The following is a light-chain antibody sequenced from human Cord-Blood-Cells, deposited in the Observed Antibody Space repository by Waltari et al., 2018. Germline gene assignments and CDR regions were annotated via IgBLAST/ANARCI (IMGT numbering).Light chain of an antibody. CDR1: SSDVGGYNY. J-gene: IGLJ3*02. CDR3: SSYTSSSTYWV. Sequence: QSALTQPASVSGSPGQSITISCTGTSSDVGGYNYVSWYQQHPGKAPKLMIYDVSKRASGVDNRFSGSTSGNTASLTISGLQAEDEADYYCSSYTSSSTYWVFGGGTKLTVL. V-gene: IGLV2-14*01. CDR2: DVS.